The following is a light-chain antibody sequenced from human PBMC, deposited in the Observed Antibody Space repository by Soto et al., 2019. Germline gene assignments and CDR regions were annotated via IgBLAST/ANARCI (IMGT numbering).Light chain of an antibody. CDR3: QQYASWPLT. V-gene: IGKV3-20*01. Sequence: EIVLTQSPGTLSLSPGERATLSCRASQSVSSSYLVWHQQKPGQAPRLLIYAASRRATGIPDRFSGSGSGTEFTLTISGLQSEDFAVYFCQQYASWPLTFGGGTKVDIK. CDR2: AAS. CDR1: QSVSSSY. J-gene: IGKJ4*01.